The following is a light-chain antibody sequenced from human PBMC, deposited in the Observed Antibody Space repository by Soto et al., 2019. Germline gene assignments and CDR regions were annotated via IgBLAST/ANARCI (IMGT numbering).Light chain of an antibody. J-gene: IGLJ1*01. CDR1: SSDVGGYNY. Sequence: QSVLTQPASVSGSPGQSVTISCTGTSSDVGGYNYVSWYQQHPGKAPKLMIYDVSNRPSGVSNRFSGSKSGNTASLTISGLQAEDEADYYCSSYTISRTLPYVFGTGTKVTVL. V-gene: IGLV2-14*01. CDR3: SSYTISRTLPYV. CDR2: DVS.